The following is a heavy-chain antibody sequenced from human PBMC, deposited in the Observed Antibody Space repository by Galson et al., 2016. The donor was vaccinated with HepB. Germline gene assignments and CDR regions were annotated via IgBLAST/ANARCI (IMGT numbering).Heavy chain of an antibody. J-gene: IGHJ6*02. V-gene: IGHV3-33*01. CDR3: ARARNFYGMDV. CDR2: IYYDGSNK. Sequence: SLRLSCAASGFSFSTYGMHWVRQAPGKGLEWVAFIYYDGSNKYYVDSAKGRFAISRDNSKNTLHLQMNSLRAEDTAVYYCARARNFYGMDVWGQGTTVTVSS. CDR1: GFSFSTYG.